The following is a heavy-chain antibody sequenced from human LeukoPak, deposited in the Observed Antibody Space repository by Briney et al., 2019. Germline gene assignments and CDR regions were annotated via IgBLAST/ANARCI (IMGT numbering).Heavy chain of an antibody. D-gene: IGHD3-9*01. J-gene: IGHJ4*02. CDR1: GGSISSGGYS. V-gene: IGHV4-61*08. CDR2: IYYSGST. Sequence: PSETLSLTCAVSGGSISSGGYSWSWLRQPPGKGLEWIGYIYYSGSTNYNPSLKSRVTISVDTSKNQFSLKLSSVTAADTAVYYCARHFEPFAMANFDYWGQGTLVTVSS. CDR3: ARHFEPFAMANFDY.